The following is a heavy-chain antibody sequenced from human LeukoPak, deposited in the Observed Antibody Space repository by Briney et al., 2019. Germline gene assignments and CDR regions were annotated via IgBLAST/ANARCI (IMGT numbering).Heavy chain of an antibody. CDR3: ARGPRTYCSGGSCYLFYWFDP. CDR2: IYYSGST. J-gene: IGHJ5*02. V-gene: IGHV4-59*01. CDR1: GGSISSYY. Sequence: SETLSLTCTVSGGSISSYYWSRIRQPPGKGLEWIGYIYYSGSTNHNPSLKSRVTISVDTSKNQFSLKLSSVTAADTAVYYCARGPRTYCSGGSCYLFYWFDPWGQGTLVTVSS. D-gene: IGHD2-15*01.